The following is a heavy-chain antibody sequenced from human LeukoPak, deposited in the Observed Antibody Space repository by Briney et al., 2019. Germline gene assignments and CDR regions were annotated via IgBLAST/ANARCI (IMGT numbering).Heavy chain of an antibody. V-gene: IGHV3-7*03. CDR3: ARDGGWHRFDY. Sequence: GGSLRLSCVESGFTFRSPWMAWLRQAPEKGLEWVANINEDGSQKYYLGSVTGRFTISRDNAKNSLYLQMNSLSAEDAAMYYCARDGGWHRFDYWGQGTLVIVSS. D-gene: IGHD6-19*01. CDR1: GFTFRSPW. J-gene: IGHJ4*02. CDR2: INEDGSQK.